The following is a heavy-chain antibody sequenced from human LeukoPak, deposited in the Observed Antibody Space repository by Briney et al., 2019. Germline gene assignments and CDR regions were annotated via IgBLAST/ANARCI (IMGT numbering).Heavy chain of an antibody. CDR3: ARGVQPTPSVVVIYFDY. CDR2: ISYDGST. V-gene: IGHV4-31*03. Sequence: PSQTLSLTCTVSGGSDAHYWTWIRQHPGKGLEWIGYISYDGSTNYNPSLKSRITISVDTSKNQFSLKLRSVTAADTAVYYCARGVQPTPSVVVIYFDYWGQGTLVTVSS. CDR1: GGSDAHY. D-gene: IGHD3-22*01. J-gene: IGHJ4*02.